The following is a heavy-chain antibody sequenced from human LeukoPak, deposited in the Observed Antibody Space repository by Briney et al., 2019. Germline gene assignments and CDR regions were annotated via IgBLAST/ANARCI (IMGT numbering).Heavy chain of an antibody. Sequence: GESLKISCKGSGYSFTNYWIGWVRQMPGKGLEWMGIIYPGDSDTRYSPSFQGQVTISADKSISTAYLQWSSLKASDTAMYYCASPGGGYYDSSGYYYWGQGTLVTVSS. J-gene: IGHJ4*02. D-gene: IGHD3-22*01. V-gene: IGHV5-51*01. CDR2: IYPGDSDT. CDR1: GYSFTNYW. CDR3: ASPGGGYYDSSGYYY.